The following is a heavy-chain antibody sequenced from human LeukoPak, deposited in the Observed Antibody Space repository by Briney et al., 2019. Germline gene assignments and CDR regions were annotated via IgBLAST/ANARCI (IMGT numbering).Heavy chain of an antibody. J-gene: IGHJ6*02. CDR1: GFTFSSYS. CDR2: ISSSSSYI. V-gene: IGHV3-21*01. D-gene: IGHD3-22*01. CDR3: ARDLAISYYYDSSGPHYGMDV. Sequence: GGSLGLSCAASGFTFSSYSMNWVRQAPGKGLEWVSSISSSSSYIYYADSVKGRFTISRDNAKNSLYLQMNSLRAEDTAVYYCARDLAISYYYDSSGPHYGMDVWGQGTTVTVSS.